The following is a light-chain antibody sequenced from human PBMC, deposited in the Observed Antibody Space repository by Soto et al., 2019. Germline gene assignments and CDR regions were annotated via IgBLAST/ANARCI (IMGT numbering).Light chain of an antibody. Sequence: DIQMTQSPSSLSASVGDRVTVTCRASQSIRGYLNWYQQKPGEAPKLLIYAASSLHSGVPSRFSGSGSGTDFTLTISSLHPEDFTTYSCQQTYRTPITFGGGTKVEIK. CDR1: QSIRGY. V-gene: IGKV1-39*01. J-gene: IGKJ4*01. CDR2: AAS. CDR3: QQTYRTPIT.